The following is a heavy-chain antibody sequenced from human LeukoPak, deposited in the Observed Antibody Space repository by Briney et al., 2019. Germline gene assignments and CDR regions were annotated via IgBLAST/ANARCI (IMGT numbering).Heavy chain of an antibody. CDR1: GFAFNGAW. D-gene: IGHD6-19*01. J-gene: IGHJ4*02. CDR3: TADLPVAGSGELDY. V-gene: IGHV3-15*01. Sequence: GGSLRLAWSASGFAFNGAWMTWVRQPPGKGLGWVGRVKSKADGGTTDSAAPVKGKVTVSRDESKNTFYLQMSSLEPEDTAVYYCTADLPVAGSGELDYWGQGTLVTVSS. CDR2: VKSKADGGTT.